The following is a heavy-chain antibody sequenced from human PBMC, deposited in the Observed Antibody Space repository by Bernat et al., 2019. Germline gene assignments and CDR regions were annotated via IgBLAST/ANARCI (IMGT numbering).Heavy chain of an antibody. J-gene: IGHJ3*02. CDR3: ARDPREYSGYDWGDAFDI. CDR2: INHSGST. Sequence: QVQLQQWGAGLLKPSETLSLTCAVYGGSFSGYYWSWIRQPPGKGLEWIGEINHSGSTNYNPSLKSRVTISVDTSKNQFSLKLSSVTAADTAVYYCARDPREYSGYDWGDAFDIWGQGTMVTVSS. D-gene: IGHD5-12*01. CDR1: GGSFSGYY. V-gene: IGHV4-34*01.